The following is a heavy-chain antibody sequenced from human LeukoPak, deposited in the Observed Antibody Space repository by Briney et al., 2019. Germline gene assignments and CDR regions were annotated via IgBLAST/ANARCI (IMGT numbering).Heavy chain of an antibody. V-gene: IGHV1-2*02. CDR3: AREINYYDSSGYYHLAGEIDY. Sequence: ASVKVSCKASGYTFTGYYMHWVRQAPGQGLEWMGWINPNSGGTTYAQKFQGRVTMTRDTSISTAYMELSRLRSDDTAVYYCAREINYYDSSGYYHLAGEIDYWGQGTLVTVSS. CDR1: GYTFTGYY. D-gene: IGHD3-22*01. J-gene: IGHJ4*02. CDR2: INPNSGGT.